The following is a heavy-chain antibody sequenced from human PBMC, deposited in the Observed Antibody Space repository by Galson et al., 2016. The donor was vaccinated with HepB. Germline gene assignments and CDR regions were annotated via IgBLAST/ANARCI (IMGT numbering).Heavy chain of an antibody. D-gene: IGHD3-22*01. CDR3: TTDSYYYGSSDYPGDDF. J-gene: IGHJ4*02. CDR2: ISSDSRTT. V-gene: IGHV3-48*02. CDR1: GFTFSRYN. Sequence: SLRLSCAASGFTFSRYNMNWVRQTPGAGPEWISYISSDSRTTYYGDSVKGRFTISRDDAENSLFLQMNSLRDEDTAMYYCTTDSYYYGSSDYPGDDFWGQGTLVTVSS.